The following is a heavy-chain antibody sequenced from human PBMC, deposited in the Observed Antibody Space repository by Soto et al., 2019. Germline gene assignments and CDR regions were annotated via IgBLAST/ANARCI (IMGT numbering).Heavy chain of an antibody. CDR2: IDPTRGTT. CDR1: GYKFTDYY. Sequence: QVQLVQSGAEVKKPGASVKVSCRTSGYKFTDYYVHWVRQTPGQRLEWMGIIDPTRGTTNYAETFQGRVTMTRDTATNTLDMVLSGLRSDDTGVYYCARKLVTLRGVPFDFWGQGTLVTVSS. J-gene: IGHJ4*02. D-gene: IGHD3-10*01. CDR3: ARKLVTLRGVPFDF. V-gene: IGHV1-46*01.